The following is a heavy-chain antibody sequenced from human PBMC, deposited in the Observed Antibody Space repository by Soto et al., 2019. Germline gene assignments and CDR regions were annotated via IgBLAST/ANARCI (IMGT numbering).Heavy chain of an antibody. CDR3: ARAPTYYGDPEDYFDY. V-gene: IGHV3-21*01. D-gene: IGHD4-17*01. J-gene: IGHJ4*02. CDR1: GFSFSRYS. CDR2: ISSTSTYI. Sequence: GGSLRLSCAASGFSFSRYSVNWVRRAPGKGLEWVSSISSTSTYIYYADSVKGRFTISRDNAKNSLYLQMNSLRAEDTAVYYCARAPTYYGDPEDYFDYWGQGTLVTVSS.